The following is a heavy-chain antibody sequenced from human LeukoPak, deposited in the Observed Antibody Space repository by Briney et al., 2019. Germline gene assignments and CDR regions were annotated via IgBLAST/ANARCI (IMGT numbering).Heavy chain of an antibody. CDR3: AKDWGRDNVVVPPALDY. CDR2: ISYDGSNK. CDR1: GFTFSSYG. Sequence: GRSLRLSCAASGFTFSSYGMHWVRQAPGKGLEWVAVISYDGSNKYYADSVKGRFTISRDNSKNTLYLQMNNLRAEDTAVYYCAKDWGRDNVVVPPALDYWGQGTLVTVSS. V-gene: IGHV3-30*18. D-gene: IGHD2-2*01. J-gene: IGHJ4*02.